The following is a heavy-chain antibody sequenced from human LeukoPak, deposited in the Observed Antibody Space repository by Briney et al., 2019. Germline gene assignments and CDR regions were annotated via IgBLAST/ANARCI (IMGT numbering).Heavy chain of an antibody. CDR1: GFTFSSYE. CDR2: ISSSGSTI. D-gene: IGHD6-6*01. J-gene: IGHJ4*02. V-gene: IGHV3-48*03. Sequence: GGSLRLSCAASGFTFSSYEMNWVRQAPGKGLEWVSYISSSGSTIYYADSVKGRFTISRDNAKNSLYLQMNSLRAEDTAVYYCARVSQLVVASLYFDYWGQGTLVTVSS. CDR3: ARVSQLVVASLYFDY.